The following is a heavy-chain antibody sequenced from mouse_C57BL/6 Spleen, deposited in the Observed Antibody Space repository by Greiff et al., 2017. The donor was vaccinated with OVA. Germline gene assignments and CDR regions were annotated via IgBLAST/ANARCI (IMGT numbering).Heavy chain of an antibody. J-gene: IGHJ4*01. Sequence: EVQLQQSGPELVKPGASVKISCKASGYTFTDYYMNWVKQSHGKSLEWIGDINPNNGGTSYNQKFKGKATLTVDKSSSTAYMELRSLTSEDSAVYYCAPPGKDYAMDYWGQGTSVTVSS. D-gene: IGHD4-1*01. CDR1: GYTFTDYY. CDR3: APPGKDYAMDY. V-gene: IGHV1-26*01. CDR2: INPNNGGT.